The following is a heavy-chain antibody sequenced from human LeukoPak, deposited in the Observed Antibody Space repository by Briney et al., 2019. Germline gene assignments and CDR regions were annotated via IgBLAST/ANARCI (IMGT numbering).Heavy chain of an antibody. D-gene: IGHD2-2*02. V-gene: IGHV1-8*03. J-gene: IGHJ6*03. CDR1: GYTFTSYD. Sequence: GASVKVSCKASGYTFTSYDINWVRQATGQGLEWMGWMNPNSGNTGYAQKFQGRVTITRNTSISTAYMELSSLRSEDTAVYYCARGRTGAAILYYYYYMDVWGKGTTVTVSS. CDR2: MNPNSGNT. CDR3: ARGRTGAAILYYYYYMDV.